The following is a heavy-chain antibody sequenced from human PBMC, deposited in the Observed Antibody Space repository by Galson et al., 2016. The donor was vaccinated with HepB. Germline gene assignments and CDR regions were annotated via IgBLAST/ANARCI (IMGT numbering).Heavy chain of an antibody. D-gene: IGHD4-23*01. CDR3: ARETRWSGYYYYGMDV. J-gene: IGHJ6*02. CDR1: GGSISSYY. Sequence: TLSLTCTVSGGSISSYYWSWIRQPPGKGLEWIGYIYYSGSTNYNPSLKSRVTISVDTSKNQFSLKLSSVTAADTAVYYCARETRWSGYYYYGMDVWGQGTTVTVSS. CDR2: IYYSGST. V-gene: IGHV4-59*01.